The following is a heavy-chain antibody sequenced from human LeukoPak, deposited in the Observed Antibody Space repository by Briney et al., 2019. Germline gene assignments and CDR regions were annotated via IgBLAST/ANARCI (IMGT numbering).Heavy chain of an antibody. V-gene: IGHV1-18*01. J-gene: IGHJ4*02. Sequence: GASVKVSCKASGYTFTSYGISWVRQAPGQGLEWMGWISAYSLNTNYAQNFQGRVTMTTDTSTSTAYMELRSLRSDDTAVYYCARVHPSGSYHKYWGQGTLVTVSS. CDR1: GYTFTSYG. CDR2: ISAYSLNT. CDR3: ARVHPSGSYHKY. D-gene: IGHD3-10*01.